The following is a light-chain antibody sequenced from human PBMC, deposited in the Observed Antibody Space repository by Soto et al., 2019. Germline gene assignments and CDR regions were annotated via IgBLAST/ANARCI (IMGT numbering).Light chain of an antibody. CDR2: VAS. CDR1: QSVNSY. Sequence: EIVMTQSPATLSVSPGDRATLACRASQSVNSYLAWYQQKPGQAPKLLIYVASTRDTGIPARFSGSGSGTGFALDISSPLTDDFAVYYCQQNSNWPPVTFGQGTRLEIK. CDR3: QQNSNWPPVT. V-gene: IGKV3-15*01. J-gene: IGKJ5*01.